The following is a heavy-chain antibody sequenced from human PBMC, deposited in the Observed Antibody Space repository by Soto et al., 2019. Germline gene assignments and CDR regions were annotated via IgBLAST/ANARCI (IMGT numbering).Heavy chain of an antibody. V-gene: IGHV3-23*01. J-gene: IGHJ6*02. CDR1: GFTFSSYA. CDR2: ISGSGGST. CDR3: AKSDTAMPVFSMDV. Sequence: GGSLRLSCAASGFTFSSYAMSWVRQAPGKGLEWVSAISGSGGSTYYADSVKGRFTISRDNSKNTLYLQMNSLRAEDTAVYYCAKSDTAMPVFSMDVWGQGTTVTVSS. D-gene: IGHD5-18*01.